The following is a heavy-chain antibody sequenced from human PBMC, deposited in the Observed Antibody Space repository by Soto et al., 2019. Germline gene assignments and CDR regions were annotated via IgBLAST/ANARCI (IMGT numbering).Heavy chain of an antibody. V-gene: IGHV1-46*01. CDR1: GYTFTSYY. J-gene: IGHJ6*02. Sequence: ASVKVSCKASGYTFTSYYMHWVRQAPGQGLEWMGIINPSGGSTSYAQKFQGRVTMTRDTSTSTVYMELSSLRSEDTAVYYCARDQGRYYDILTGSLGMDVWGQGTTVTSP. D-gene: IGHD3-9*01. CDR3: ARDQGRYYDILTGSLGMDV. CDR2: INPSGGST.